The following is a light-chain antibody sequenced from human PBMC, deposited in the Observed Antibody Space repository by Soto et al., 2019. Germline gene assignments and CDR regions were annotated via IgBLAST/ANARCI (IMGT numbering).Light chain of an antibody. CDR1: NSDVGAYKF. CDR3: SSFTSSSTYV. Sequence: QPVLTQPASVSGSPGQSITISCTGTNSDVGAYKFVSWYQHHPGKTPKLIIYDVTTPPLGGPNRFSGSKSGDTASLTISGLQSEDEADYYCSSFTSSSTYVFGTGTKVTVL. V-gene: IGLV2-14*03. CDR2: DVT. J-gene: IGLJ1*01.